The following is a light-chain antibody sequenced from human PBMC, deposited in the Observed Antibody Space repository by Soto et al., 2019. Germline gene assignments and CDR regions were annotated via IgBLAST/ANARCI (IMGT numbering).Light chain of an antibody. Sequence: IVLMHAPSTLSLSPGERATLSCRASQSVTSSYIAWYQQKLGQAPGLRIYGAYTRATGIPDRFSGSGSGTDFTLTISRLEPEDFAVYYCQQYGSSPPLSFGGGTKVDIK. J-gene: IGKJ4*01. CDR2: GAY. CDR1: QSVTSSY. CDR3: QQYGSSPPLS. V-gene: IGKV3-20*01.